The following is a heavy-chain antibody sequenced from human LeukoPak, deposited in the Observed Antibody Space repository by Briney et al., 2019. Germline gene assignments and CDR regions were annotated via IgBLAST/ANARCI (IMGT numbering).Heavy chain of an antibody. V-gene: IGHV2-5*02. Sequence: SGATLVKLTQTLRLTCTFSGFSVTTPGVGVDWLRQPPEKALEWHALLYSDDDQRYSPSLRNRLTITKDTSKNQVVLTLTTMDPVDTATYYCAHSGARGSGTANNYWGQGTLVTVSS. D-gene: IGHD1-26*01. CDR2: LYSDDDQ. J-gene: IGHJ4*02. CDR1: GFSVTTPGVG. CDR3: AHSGARGSGTANNY.